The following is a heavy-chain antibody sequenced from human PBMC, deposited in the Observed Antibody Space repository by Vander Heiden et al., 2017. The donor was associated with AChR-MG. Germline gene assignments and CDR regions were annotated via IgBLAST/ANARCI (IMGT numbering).Heavy chain of an antibody. V-gene: IGHV3-30-3*01. CDR1: GFTFSSYA. J-gene: IGHJ4*02. CDR2: ISYDGSNK. D-gene: IGHD6-13*01. Sequence: QVQLVESGGGVVQPGRSLRLSCAASGFTFSSYAMHWVRQAPGKGLEWVAVISYDGSNKYYADSVKGRFTISRDNSKNTLYLQMNSLRAEDTAVYYCARDPSKYSSSWLFDYWGQGTLVTVSS. CDR3: ARDPSKYSSSWLFDY.